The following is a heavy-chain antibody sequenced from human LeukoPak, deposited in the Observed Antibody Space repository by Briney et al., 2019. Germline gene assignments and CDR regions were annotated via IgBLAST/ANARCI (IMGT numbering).Heavy chain of an antibody. J-gene: IGHJ5*02. CDR3: AKDGYCSSTSCLTP. CDR2: ISYDGSNK. V-gene: IGHV3-30*18. CDR1: GFTFSSYG. Sequence: GRSLRLSCAASGFTFSSYGMHWVRQAPGKGLEWVAVISYDGSNKYYADSVKGRFTISRDNYKNTLYLQMNSLRAEDTAVYYCAKDGYCSSTSCLTPWGQGTLVTVSS. D-gene: IGHD2-2*03.